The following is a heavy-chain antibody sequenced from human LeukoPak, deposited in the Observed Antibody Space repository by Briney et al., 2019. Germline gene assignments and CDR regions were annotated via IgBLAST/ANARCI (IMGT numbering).Heavy chain of an antibody. Sequence: GGSLRLSCAASGFTFSSYAMSWVRQAPGKGLEWVSAISGSGGSTYYADSVKGRFTISRDNSKNTLYLQMNSLRAEDTAVYYCAKDRSPYYYDSSGDFDYWGQGTQSPSPQ. D-gene: IGHD3-22*01. CDR3: AKDRSPYYYDSSGDFDY. CDR2: ISGSGGST. J-gene: IGHJ4*02. CDR1: GFTFSSYA. V-gene: IGHV3-23*01.